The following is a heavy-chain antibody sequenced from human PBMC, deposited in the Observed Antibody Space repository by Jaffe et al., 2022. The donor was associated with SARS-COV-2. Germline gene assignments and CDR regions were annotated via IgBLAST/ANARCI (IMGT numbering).Heavy chain of an antibody. CDR2: IIPIFGTA. CDR3: ARAKGGYDPPDYYYYYMDV. Sequence: QVQLVQSGAEVKKPGSSVKVSCKASGGTFSSYAISWVRQAPGQGLEWMGGIIPIFGTANYAQKFQGRVTITADESTSTAYMELSSLRSEDTAVYYCARAKGGYDPPDYYYYYMDVWGKGTTVTVSS. CDR1: GGTFSSYA. J-gene: IGHJ6*03. D-gene: IGHD5-12*01. V-gene: IGHV1-69*01.